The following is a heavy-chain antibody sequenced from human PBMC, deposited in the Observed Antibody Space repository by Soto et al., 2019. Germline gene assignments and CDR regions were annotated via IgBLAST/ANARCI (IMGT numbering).Heavy chain of an antibody. Sequence: PXGSLRLSCAAAGFTVSSNYMSWVRQAPGKGLEWVSVIYSGGSTYYADSVKGRFTISRDNSKNTLYLQMNSLRAEDTAVYYCARGWSSSPFDYWGQGTLVTVSS. CDR3: ARGWSSSPFDY. J-gene: IGHJ4*02. CDR2: IYSGGST. CDR1: GFTVSSNY. V-gene: IGHV3-53*01. D-gene: IGHD6-13*01.